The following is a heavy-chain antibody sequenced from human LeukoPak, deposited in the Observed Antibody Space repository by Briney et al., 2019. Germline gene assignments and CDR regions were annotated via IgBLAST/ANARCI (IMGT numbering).Heavy chain of an antibody. CDR1: GFTFSAYW. Sequence: GGSLRLSCAASGFTFSAYWMRWVRQAPGKGLEWVASKKEDGSEKYYVDSVKGRFTISRDNAKNSLYLRMNSLRAEDTAVYYCARLTLSANDWCYDYWGQGTLVTVSS. D-gene: IGHD5-12*01. CDR2: KKEDGSEK. V-gene: IGHV3-7*01. J-gene: IGHJ4*02. CDR3: ARLTLSANDWCYDY.